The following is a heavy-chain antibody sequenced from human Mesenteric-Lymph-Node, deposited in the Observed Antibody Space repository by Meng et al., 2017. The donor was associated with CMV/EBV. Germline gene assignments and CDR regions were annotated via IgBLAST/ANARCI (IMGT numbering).Heavy chain of an antibody. Sequence: AASGFTLSSHWMSWVRQAPGKGLEWVANIKQDGSEKYYVDSVKDRFTISRDNAKNSLYLHMNSLRAEDTAVYYCASRGAVVTPLFDYWGQGTLVTVSS. CDR3: ASRGAVVTPLFDY. V-gene: IGHV3-7*01. CDR2: IKQDGSEK. J-gene: IGHJ4*02. D-gene: IGHD4-23*01. CDR1: GFTLSSHW.